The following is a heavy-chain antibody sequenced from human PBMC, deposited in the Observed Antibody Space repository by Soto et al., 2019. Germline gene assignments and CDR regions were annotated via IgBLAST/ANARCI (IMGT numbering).Heavy chain of an antibody. CDR2: ISVGSGSI. CDR3: VRDDKWAFDI. CDR1: GFTFSSYA. Sequence: DLEESGGGLVQPGRSRRISCAASGFTFSSYAMNWVRQAQGKGLEWISYISVGSGSIFYADSVRGRFTISRDDAQNSVYLQMDTLRYEDTAMYYCVRDDKWAFDIWGQGTTVIVSS. D-gene: IGHD1-26*01. J-gene: IGHJ3*02. V-gene: IGHV3-48*02.